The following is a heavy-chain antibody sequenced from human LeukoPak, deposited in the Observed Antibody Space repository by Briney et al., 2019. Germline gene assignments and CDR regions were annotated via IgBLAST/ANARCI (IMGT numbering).Heavy chain of an antibody. CDR3: ARGPTIFGVVITRGYYYGMDV. CDR2: INHSGST. Sequence: SETLSLTCAVYGGSFSGYYWSWIRQPSGKGLEWIGEINHSGSTNYNPSLKSRVTISVDTSKNQFSLKLSSVTAADTAVYYCARGPTIFGVVITRGYYYGMDVWGQGTTVTVSS. J-gene: IGHJ6*02. V-gene: IGHV4-34*01. CDR1: GGSFSGYY. D-gene: IGHD3-3*01.